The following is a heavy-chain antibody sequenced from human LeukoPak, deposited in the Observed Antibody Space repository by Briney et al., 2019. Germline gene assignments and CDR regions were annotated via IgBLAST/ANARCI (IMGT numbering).Heavy chain of an antibody. D-gene: IGHD3-9*01. V-gene: IGHV3-20*03. CDR3: ARDYPDGGGGGYFVGLPVF. CDR2: ISWEGDNT. J-gene: IGHJ4*02. Sequence: PGASLSLSYGACGFTFYDYFMGWLRQAAGEGLGWVSLISWEGDNTYYADSVKGRFTISRDNAKNSLYLQMNSLRVEYTAVYYCARDYPDGGGGGYFVGLPVFWGQGTLVTVSS. CDR1: GFTFYDYF.